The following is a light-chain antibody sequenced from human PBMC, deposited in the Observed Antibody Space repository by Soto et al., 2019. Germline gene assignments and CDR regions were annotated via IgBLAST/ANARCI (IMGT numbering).Light chain of an antibody. CDR1: SSNIGTSS. CDR3: AAWDDRLNGHV. Sequence: ISKTGSSSNIGTSSVHWFQQLPGTAPKLLISTTNQRPSGVPERFSGSKSGTSASLAISGLQSEDEADYYCAAWDDRLNGHVFGTGTKVTVL. V-gene: IGLV1-44*01. J-gene: IGLJ1*01. CDR2: TTN.